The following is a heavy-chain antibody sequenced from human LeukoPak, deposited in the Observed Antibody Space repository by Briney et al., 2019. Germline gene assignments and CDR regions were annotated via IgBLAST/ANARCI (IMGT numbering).Heavy chain of an antibody. V-gene: IGHV4-4*07. D-gene: IGHD3-22*01. Sequence: SETLSLTCTVSGGPIYSYYWSWIRQSAGKELEWIGRLYPGVSTDYNPSFKSRVTMSLDTSKKQFALKLSAVTAADTAVYYCARLKFYDSTGYSPSHYMDVWGKGTTVTVSS. J-gene: IGHJ6*03. CDR2: LYPGVST. CDR1: GGPIYSYY. CDR3: ARLKFYDSTGYSPSHYMDV.